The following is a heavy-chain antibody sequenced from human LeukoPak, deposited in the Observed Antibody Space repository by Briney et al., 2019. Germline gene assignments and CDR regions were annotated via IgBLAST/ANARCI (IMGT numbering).Heavy chain of an antibody. CDR3: ARDSRMTSLDY. J-gene: IGHJ4*02. D-gene: IGHD2-21*02. V-gene: IGHV1-69*04. Sequence: PVASVKVSCKASGGTFSSYAISWVRQAPGQGLEWMGRIIPILGIANYAQRFQGRVTITADKSTSTAYMELSSLRSEDTAAYYCARDSRMTSLDYWGQGTLVTVSS. CDR2: IIPILGIA. CDR1: GGTFSSYA.